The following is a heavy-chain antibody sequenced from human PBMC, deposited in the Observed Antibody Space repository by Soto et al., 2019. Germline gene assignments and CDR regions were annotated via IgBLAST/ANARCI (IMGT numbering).Heavy chain of an antibody. Sequence: PSETLSLTCTVSGGSIRRDYWSWIRQPPGKGLEYIGYIYYTGNPNYNPSLKSRVTMSVDTSKNQFSLKLSSVTAADTAVYYCARRYGYAFDIWGQGTMVTVSS. CDR3: ARRYGYAFDI. D-gene: IGHD4-17*01. J-gene: IGHJ3*02. CDR1: GGSIRRDY. V-gene: IGHV4-59*01. CDR2: IYYTGNP.